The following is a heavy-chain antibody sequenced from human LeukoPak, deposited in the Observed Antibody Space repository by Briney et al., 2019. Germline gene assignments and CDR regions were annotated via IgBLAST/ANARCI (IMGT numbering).Heavy chain of an antibody. CDR1: GFTLSNHA. Sequence: AGGSQRLSCAASGFTLSNHAMSWVRQARGEGPECVSALSASGGMTYSADSVKSRFTISRDNSRNTLDLLMNNLRVEDTAVYFCAKGPFSYYDSSGFIYFDYWGQETQVTVSS. CDR3: AKGPFSYYDSSGFIYFDY. V-gene: IGHV3-23*01. J-gene: IGHJ4*02. D-gene: IGHD3-22*01. CDR2: LSASGGMT.